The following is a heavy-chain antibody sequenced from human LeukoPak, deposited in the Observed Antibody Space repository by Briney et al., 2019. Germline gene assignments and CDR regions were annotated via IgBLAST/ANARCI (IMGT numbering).Heavy chain of an antibody. J-gene: IGHJ4*02. CDR1: GFTFSSYA. Sequence: GGSLRLSCSVSGFTFSSYAMHWVRQAPGKGLQYVSSISSNGDSTYYAASVKGRFTISRDNSKSTLYLQMSSLRAEDTAVYYCAKENHYYDSSGYSYWGQGTLVTVSS. D-gene: IGHD3-22*01. CDR3: AKENHYYDSSGYSY. CDR2: ISSNGDST. V-gene: IGHV3-64D*06.